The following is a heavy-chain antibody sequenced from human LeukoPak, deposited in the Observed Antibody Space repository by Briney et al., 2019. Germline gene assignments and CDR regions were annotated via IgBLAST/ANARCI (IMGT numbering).Heavy chain of an antibody. CDR3: ARTPMIVVVIAYFDY. CDR2: ISYDGSNK. Sequence: GRSLRLSCAASGFTFSSYAMHWVRQAPGKGLEWVAVISYDGSNKYYADSVKGRFTISRDNSKNTLYLQTNSLRAEDTAVYYCARTPMIVVVIAYFDYWGQGTLVTVSS. V-gene: IGHV3-30-3*01. D-gene: IGHD3-22*01. CDR1: GFTFSSYA. J-gene: IGHJ4*02.